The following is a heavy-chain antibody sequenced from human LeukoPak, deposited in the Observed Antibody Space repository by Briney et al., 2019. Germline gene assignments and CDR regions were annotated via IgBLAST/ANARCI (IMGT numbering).Heavy chain of an antibody. V-gene: IGHV3-21*01. J-gene: IGHJ4*02. CDR3: ARDREGYDYVWGSYPLHY. CDR2: ISSSSSYI. D-gene: IGHD3-16*02. CDR1: GFTFSTFA. Sequence: GGSLRLSCVASGFTFSTFAMLWVRQAPGKGLEWVSSISSSSSYIYYADSVKGRFTISRDNAKNSLYLQMNSLRAEDTAVYYCARDREGYDYVWGSYPLHYWGQGTLVTVSS.